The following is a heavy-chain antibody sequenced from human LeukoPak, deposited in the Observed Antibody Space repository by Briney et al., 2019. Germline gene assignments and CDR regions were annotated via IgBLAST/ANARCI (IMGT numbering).Heavy chain of an antibody. Sequence: ASVKVSCKASGYTFTSYYMHWVRQAPGQWLEWMGIINPSGGSTSYAQKFQGRVTMTRDTSTSTVYMELSSLRSEDTAVYYCARDAPLFYDSSGYSNVFDYWGQGTLVTVSS. CDR3: ARDAPLFYDSSGYSNVFDY. V-gene: IGHV1-46*01. J-gene: IGHJ4*02. CDR2: INPSGGST. D-gene: IGHD3-22*01. CDR1: GYTFTSYY.